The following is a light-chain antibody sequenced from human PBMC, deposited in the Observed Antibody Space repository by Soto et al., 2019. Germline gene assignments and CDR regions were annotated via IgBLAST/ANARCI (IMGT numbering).Light chain of an antibody. V-gene: IGLV2-14*03. Sequence: QSALTQPASVSGSPGQSITISCTGTSSDVGAYNHVSWYQQYPGKAPKVLIYDVTNRPSGVSNRFSGSKSGNTASLTISGFQDEDDADYYYGSYTTGTLKGVFGAGTKLTVL. CDR2: DVT. CDR3: GSYTTGTLKGV. CDR1: SSDVGAYNH. J-gene: IGLJ1*01.